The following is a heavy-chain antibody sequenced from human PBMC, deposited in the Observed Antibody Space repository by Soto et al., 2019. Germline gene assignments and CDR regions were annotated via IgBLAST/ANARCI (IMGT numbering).Heavy chain of an antibody. CDR3: ARDCAGDSSGWLQRGGLDY. D-gene: IGHD6-19*01. J-gene: IGHJ4*02. CDR1: GFTFSSYG. CDR2: IWYDGSNK. Sequence: QVQLVESGGGVVQPGRSLRLSCAASGFTFSSYGMHWVRQAPGKGLEWVAVIWYDGSNKYYAASVKGRFTISRDHSKYTLYLQMNSLRAEDTAVYYCARDCAGDSSGWLQRGGLDYWGQGTLVTVSS. V-gene: IGHV3-33*01.